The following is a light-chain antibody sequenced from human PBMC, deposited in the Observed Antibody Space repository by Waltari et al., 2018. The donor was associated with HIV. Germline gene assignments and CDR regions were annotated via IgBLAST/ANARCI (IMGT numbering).Light chain of an antibody. CDR1: QDISNY. CDR3: QQYKTLPLT. Sequence: DIQMTQSPSSLSASVGDVVTITCQASQDISNYLNWFQQKPGKAPELLISGASNLETGVPARFSGSGSGTDFTLTISSLQPEDIATYYCQQYKTLPLTFGGGTKVEI. CDR2: GAS. V-gene: IGKV1-33*01. J-gene: IGKJ4*01.